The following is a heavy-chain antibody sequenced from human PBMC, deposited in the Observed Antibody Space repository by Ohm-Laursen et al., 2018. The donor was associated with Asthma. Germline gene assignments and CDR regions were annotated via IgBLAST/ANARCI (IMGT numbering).Heavy chain of an antibody. D-gene: IGHD3-22*01. CDR1: GVAFTDPW. CDR2: INPLGYEK. J-gene: IGHJ4*02. V-gene: IGHV3-7*01. Sequence: SLRLSCAASGVAFTDPWMSWVHQLPGGSLEWVAKINPLGYEKYYMDSVRGRFTVSRDNAKNSLYLEMNSLRAEDTAVYYCARGCGYYDSSGYYGYWGQGTLVTVSS. CDR3: ARGCGYYDSSGYYGY.